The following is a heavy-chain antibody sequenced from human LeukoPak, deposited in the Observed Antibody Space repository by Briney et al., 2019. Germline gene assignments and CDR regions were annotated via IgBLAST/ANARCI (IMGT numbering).Heavy chain of an antibody. CDR2: IYYSGTT. D-gene: IGHD3-22*01. V-gene: IGHV4-59*01. J-gene: IGHJ3*02. CDR1: GGSFSGYY. Sequence: SETLSLTCAVYGGSFSGYYWSWIRQPPGKGLEWIGYIYYSGTTNYNPSLKSRITISVDPSKNQFSLKLSSVTAADTALYYCARAYYYDSSVYGAFETWGQGTMVTVSS. CDR3: ARAYYYDSSVYGAFET.